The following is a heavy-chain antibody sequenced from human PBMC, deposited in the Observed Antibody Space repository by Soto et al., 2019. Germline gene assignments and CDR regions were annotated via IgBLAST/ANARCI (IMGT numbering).Heavy chain of an antibody. CDR2: ISSTGSTT. D-gene: IGHD6-19*01. J-gene: IGHJ6*02. Sequence: QVQVVESGGGLVKPGGSLRLSCAASGFTFSDYYISWMRQAPGKGLEWVSYISSTGSTTFYADSVKGRFTVSRDNAKTSMYLKMNNLRAEDTAVYYCVRGANAEAGTWKYDYGMDAWGQGTSVTVAS. CDR1: GFTFSDYY. CDR3: VRGANAEAGTWKYDYGMDA. V-gene: IGHV3-11*01.